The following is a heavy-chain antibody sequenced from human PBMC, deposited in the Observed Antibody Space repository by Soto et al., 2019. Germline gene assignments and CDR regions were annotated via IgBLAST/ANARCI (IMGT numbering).Heavy chain of an antibody. CDR1: GGSIGSYY. D-gene: IGHD6-13*01. CDR3: ARGSTGYSRNWYRY. Sequence: PSETLSLTCTVSGGSIGSYYWSWIRQPPGKGLEWIGYIYYSGSTNYNPSLKSRVTISVDTSKNQFSLKLSSVTAADTAVYYCARGSTGYSRNWYRYRGQGTLDTVSS. J-gene: IGHJ4*02. CDR2: IYYSGST. V-gene: IGHV4-59*01.